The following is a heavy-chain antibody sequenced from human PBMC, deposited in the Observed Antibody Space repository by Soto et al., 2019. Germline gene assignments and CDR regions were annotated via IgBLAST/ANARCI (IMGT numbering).Heavy chain of an antibody. D-gene: IGHD2-15*01. CDR1: GYTFTGYY. Sequence: EASVKVSCKASGYTFTGYYMHWVRQAPGQGLEWMGWINPNSGGTNYAQKFQGWVTMTRDTSISTAYMELSRLRSDDTAVYYCARGYCSGGSCYYSASGAFDIWGQGTMVTVSS. CDR2: INPNSGGT. J-gene: IGHJ3*02. V-gene: IGHV1-2*04. CDR3: ARGYCSGGSCYYSASGAFDI.